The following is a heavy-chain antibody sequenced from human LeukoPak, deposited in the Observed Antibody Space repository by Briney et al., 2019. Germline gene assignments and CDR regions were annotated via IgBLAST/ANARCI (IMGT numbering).Heavy chain of an antibody. CDR3: ARVGRGDHTWGSYSFDS. CDR2: VSCSGST. V-gene: IGHV4-59*12. CDR1: DDSISSYY. D-gene: IGHD3-16*01. Sequence: SETLSLTCTVSDDSISSYYWSWIRQPPGKGLEWIGYVSCSGSTKFNPSLESRVTISLDTSKNQFSLKVTSVTAADTAVYYCARVGRGDHTWGSYSFDSWGQGSLVTVSS. J-gene: IGHJ4*02.